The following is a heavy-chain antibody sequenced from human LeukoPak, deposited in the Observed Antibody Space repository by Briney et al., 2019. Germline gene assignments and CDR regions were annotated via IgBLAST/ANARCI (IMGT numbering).Heavy chain of an antibody. V-gene: IGHV3-23*01. CDR2: ISGSGGST. D-gene: IGHD3-22*01. CDR1: GSTFSSYA. Sequence: GGSLRLSCAASGSTFSSYAMSWVRQAPGKGLEWVSAISGSGGSTYYADSVKGRFTISRDNSKNTLYLQMNSLRAEDTAVYYCAKEGLDSSGSPWYFDYWGQGTLVTVSS. CDR3: AKEGLDSSGSPWYFDY. J-gene: IGHJ4*02.